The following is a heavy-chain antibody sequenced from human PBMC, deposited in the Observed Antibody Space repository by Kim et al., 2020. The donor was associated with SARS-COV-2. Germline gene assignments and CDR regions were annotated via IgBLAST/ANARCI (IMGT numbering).Heavy chain of an antibody. CDR2: TYYRSKWYN. CDR1: GDSVSSNSAA. J-gene: IGHJ3*02. D-gene: IGHD6-19*01. V-gene: IGHV6-1*01. Sequence: SQTLSLTCAISGDSVSSNSAAWNWIRQSPSRGLEWLGRTYYRSKWYNDYAVSVKSRITINPDTSKNQFSLQLNSVTPEDTAVYYCARELAVAGTGVDDAFDIWGQGTMVTVSS. CDR3: ARELAVAGTGVDDAFDI.